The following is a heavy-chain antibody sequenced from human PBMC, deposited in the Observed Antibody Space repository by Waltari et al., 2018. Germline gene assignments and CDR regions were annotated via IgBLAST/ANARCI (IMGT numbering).Heavy chain of an antibody. CDR3: ARSSSGSFVY. J-gene: IGHJ4*02. V-gene: IGHV4-59*11. D-gene: IGHD3-22*01. CDR2: IYYSGST. Sequence: QVQLQESGPGLVKPSETLSLTCTVSGGSISSHYWSWIRQPPGKGLEWIGYIYYSGSTNYNPSLKSRVTISVDTSKNQFSLKLSSVTAADTAVYYCARSSSGSFVYWGQGTLVTVSS. CDR1: GGSISSHY.